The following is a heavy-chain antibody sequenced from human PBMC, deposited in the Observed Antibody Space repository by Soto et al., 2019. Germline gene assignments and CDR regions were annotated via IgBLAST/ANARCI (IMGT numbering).Heavy chain of an antibody. CDR1: GGTFSSYA. J-gene: IGHJ6*01. CDR3: ARALESEASPAAAAWWYYGRAV. CDR2: IIPIFGTA. Sequence: ASVKVSCKASGGTFSSYAISWVRQAPGQGLEWMGGIIPIFGTANYAQKFQGRVTITADESTSTAYMELSSLRSADAAVYYCARALESEASPAAAAWWYYGRAVWAQGTTVT. V-gene: IGHV1-69*13. D-gene: IGHD2-2*01.